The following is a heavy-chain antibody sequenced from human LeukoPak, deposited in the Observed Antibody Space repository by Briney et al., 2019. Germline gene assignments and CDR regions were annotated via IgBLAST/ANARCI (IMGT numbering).Heavy chain of an antibody. CDR2: IRNDGSNT. CDR3: ARTAGWSGPDY. D-gene: IGHD3-3*01. CDR1: GFTFTSNG. Sequence: GGSLRLSCAASGFTFTSNGMHWVRQAVGKGLEWVAFIRNDGSNTYYADSVKGRFTISRDISKKMLFLQMNSLRAEDTAVYYCARTAGWSGPDYWGQGTLVTVSS. J-gene: IGHJ4*02. V-gene: IGHV3-30*02.